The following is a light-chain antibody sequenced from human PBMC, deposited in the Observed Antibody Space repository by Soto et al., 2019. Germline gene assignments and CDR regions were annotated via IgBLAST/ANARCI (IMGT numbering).Light chain of an antibody. V-gene: IGKV4-1*01. CDR2: RAS. CDR1: QSVLYSSNNKNY. CDR3: QQYYSVPLT. J-gene: IGKJ4*01. Sequence: DILMTQSPDSLAVSLGERVTINCKSSQSVLYSSNNKNYLAWYQQKSGQPPKLLIYRASTRESGVPDRFSGSGSGTDFTLTISSLQAEDVAVYYCQQYYSVPLTFGGGTKVDIK.